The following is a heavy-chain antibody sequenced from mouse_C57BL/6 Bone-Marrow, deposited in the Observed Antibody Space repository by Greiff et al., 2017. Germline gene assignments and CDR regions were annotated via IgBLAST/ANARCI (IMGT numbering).Heavy chain of an antibody. CDR1: GFTFTDYY. CDR2: LRNKANGYTT. CDR3: ASYSSYYDGSEDY. Sequence: EVKLVESGGGLVQPGGSLSLSCAASGFTFTDYYMSWVRQPPGKALEWLGFLRNKANGYTTEYSASVKGRFTISRDNSQSILYLQMNALRAEDSATYYCASYSSYYDGSEDYWGQGTTLTVSS. D-gene: IGHD1-1*01. V-gene: IGHV7-3*01. J-gene: IGHJ2*01.